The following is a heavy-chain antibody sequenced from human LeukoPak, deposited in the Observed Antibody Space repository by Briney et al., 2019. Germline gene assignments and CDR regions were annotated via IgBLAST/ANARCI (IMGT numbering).Heavy chain of an antibody. CDR2: INPSGGST. CDR1: GYTFTSYY. V-gene: IGHV1-46*01. D-gene: IGHD3-9*01. Sequence: ASVKVSCKASGYTFTSYYMHWVRQAPGQGLEWMGIINPSGGSTSYAQKFQGRVTITRNTSITTAYMELSSLRSEDTAVYYCARGDRDYDILTGYSKSWFDPWGQGTLVTVSS. J-gene: IGHJ5*02. CDR3: ARGDRDYDILTGYSKSWFDP.